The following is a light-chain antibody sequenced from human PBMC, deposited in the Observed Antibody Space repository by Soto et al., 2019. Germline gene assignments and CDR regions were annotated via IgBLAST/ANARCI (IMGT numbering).Light chain of an antibody. CDR2: GAS. V-gene: IGKV3-15*01. CDR1: QSININ. CDR3: QQPGT. J-gene: IGKJ5*01. Sequence: IGMTQSPATLSVSPGERATLSCRASQSININLAWYQQKPGQAPRLLIYGASTRATGIPARFSGSGSGTDFTLTISRLEPEDFAVYYCQQPGTFGQGTRLEIK.